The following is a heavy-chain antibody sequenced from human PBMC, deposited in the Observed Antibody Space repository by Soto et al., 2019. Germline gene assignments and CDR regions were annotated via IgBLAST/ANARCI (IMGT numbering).Heavy chain of an antibody. CDR1: CGSISSSSYY. CDR2: IYYSGST. D-gene: IGHD3-10*01. Sequence: PSETLSLTCTVSCGSISSSSYYWGWIRQPPGKGLEWIGSIYYSGSTYYNPSLKSRVTISVDTSKNQFSLKLSSVTAADTAVYYCARHAYYYGSVIPAYYHPSYCTDVSGPGISVT. J-gene: IGHJ6*02. CDR3: ARHAYYYGSVIPAYYHPSYCTDV. V-gene: IGHV4-39*01.